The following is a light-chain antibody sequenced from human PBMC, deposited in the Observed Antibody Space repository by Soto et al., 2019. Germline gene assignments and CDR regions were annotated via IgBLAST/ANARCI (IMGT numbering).Light chain of an antibody. CDR2: EGS. V-gene: IGLV2-23*01. CDR1: SSDVGNYDL. Sequence: QSALTQPASVSGCPGQSITISCTGTSSDVGNYDLVSWYQQLPGKAPKFILYEGSKRPSGVSNRFSGSKSGNTASLTISGLQAEDEADYYCCSYAGSSTYVFGTGTKVTVL. CDR3: CSYAGSSTYV. J-gene: IGLJ1*01.